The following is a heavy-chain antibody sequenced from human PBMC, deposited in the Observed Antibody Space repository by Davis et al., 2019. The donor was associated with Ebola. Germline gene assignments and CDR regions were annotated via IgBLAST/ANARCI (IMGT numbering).Heavy chain of an antibody. Sequence: PSETLSLTCAVYGGSFSGYYWSWIRQPPGKGLEWIGEINHSGSTNYNPSLKSRVTISVDTSKNQFSLKLSSVTAADTAVYYCARYVDIVARGGYYYYGMDVWGQGTTVTVSS. CDR3: ARYVDIVARGGYYYYGMDV. D-gene: IGHD2-2*03. V-gene: IGHV4-34*01. CDR2: INHSGST. J-gene: IGHJ6*02. CDR1: GGSFSGYY.